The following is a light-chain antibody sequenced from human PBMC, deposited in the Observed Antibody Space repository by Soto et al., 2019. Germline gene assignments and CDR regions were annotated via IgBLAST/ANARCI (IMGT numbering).Light chain of an antibody. CDR2: DVS. CDR3: SSYTSSSTRV. V-gene: IGLV2-14*03. J-gene: IGLJ1*01. Sequence: QSALTQPASVSGSPGQSITISCTGTSGDVGGYNYVSWYQHHPGKAPKLLIYDVSNGPSGVSNRFFGSKSGNTASLTISGLQPEDEADYYCSSYTSSSTRVFGTGTKVTVL. CDR1: SGDVGGYNY.